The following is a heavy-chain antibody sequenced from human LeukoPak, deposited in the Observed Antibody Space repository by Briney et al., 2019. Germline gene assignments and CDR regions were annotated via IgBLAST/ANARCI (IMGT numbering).Heavy chain of an antibody. CDR2: ISGSGDST. D-gene: IGHD2-8*01. Sequence: GGSLRLSCVVSGFTFSSYSMSWVRQAPGKGLEWVSAISGSGDSTYYADSVKGRFTISRDNSKNTLYLQMNSLRVEDTAVYYCARDGVYRSSAPDYWGQGTLVTVSS. CDR3: ARDGVYRSSAPDY. V-gene: IGHV3-23*01. CDR1: GFTFSSYS. J-gene: IGHJ4*02.